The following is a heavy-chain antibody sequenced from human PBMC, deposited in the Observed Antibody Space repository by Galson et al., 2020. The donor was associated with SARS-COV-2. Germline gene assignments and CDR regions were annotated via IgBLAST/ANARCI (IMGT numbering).Heavy chain of an antibody. D-gene: IGHD2-21*02. CDR2: TSSNGKT. CDR3: ARATVATCFDV. CDR1: SGSVSHYG. Sequence: ASETLSLICNVSSGSVSHYGWNWIRVAPGKRLEWLGSTSSNGKTDYNPSLEGRASLSLDPSKNTVSLTLTSVTVADTATYYCARATVATCFDVWGQGTAVTVSS. V-gene: IGHV4-59*02. J-gene: IGHJ3*01.